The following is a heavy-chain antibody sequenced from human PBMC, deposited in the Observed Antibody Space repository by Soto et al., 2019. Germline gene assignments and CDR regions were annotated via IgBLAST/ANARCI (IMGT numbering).Heavy chain of an antibody. Sequence: ASVKVSCKASGYTFTSYSIXWVRQAPGQRLEWMGWINAANGDTKYXXKXXGRVTITRDTSASTAXMELSSLRSEDTXXXXXXXRHVXXXXXXXFDPWGXGTLVXXSX. J-gene: IGHJ5*02. CDR1: GYTFTSYS. CDR2: INAANGDT. V-gene: IGHV1-3*01. CDR3: XXRHVXXXXXXXFDP.